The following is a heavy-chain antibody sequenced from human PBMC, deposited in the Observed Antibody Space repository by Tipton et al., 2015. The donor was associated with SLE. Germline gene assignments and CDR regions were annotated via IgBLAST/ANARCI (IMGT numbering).Heavy chain of an antibody. D-gene: IGHD1-1*01. Sequence: SLRLSCAASGFTVSSNYMSWVRQAPGKGLEWVANIKQDGSEKYYVDSVKGRFTISRDNAKNSLYLQMNSLRAEDTAVYYCARGGSYWGQGTLVTVSS. CDR2: IKQDGSEK. CDR1: GFTVSSNY. CDR3: ARGGSY. J-gene: IGHJ4*02. V-gene: IGHV3-7*01.